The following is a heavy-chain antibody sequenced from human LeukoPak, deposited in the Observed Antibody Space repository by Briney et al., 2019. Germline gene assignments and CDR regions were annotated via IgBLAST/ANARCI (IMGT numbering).Heavy chain of an antibody. J-gene: IGHJ4*02. CDR1: GGSISSSSYY. Sequence: SETLSLTCTVSGGSISSSSYYWGWIRQPPGKGLEWIGSIYYSGSTYYNPSLKSRVTISVDTSKNQFSLKLSSVTAADTAVYYCARLGEGVRWGQGTLVTVSS. D-gene: IGHD3-10*01. CDR3: ARLGEGVR. V-gene: IGHV4-39*01. CDR2: IYYSGST.